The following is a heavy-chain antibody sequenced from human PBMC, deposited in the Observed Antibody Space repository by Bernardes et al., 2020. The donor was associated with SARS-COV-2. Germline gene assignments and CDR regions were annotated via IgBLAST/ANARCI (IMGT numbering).Heavy chain of an antibody. CDR1: GYSISSGYY. V-gene: IGHV4-38-2*01. J-gene: IGHJ6*02. CDR3: AGDCSSTSCYAGMGGVDGMDV. D-gene: IGHD2-2*01. Sequence: SETLSLTCAVSGYSISSGYYWGWIRQPPGKGLEWSGSTYHSGSTYYNPSLKSRVTISVVTSQNQFSLKLRSVTAADTAVHYCAGDCSSTSCYAGMGGVDGMDVWDQGTTVTVSS. CDR2: TYHSGST.